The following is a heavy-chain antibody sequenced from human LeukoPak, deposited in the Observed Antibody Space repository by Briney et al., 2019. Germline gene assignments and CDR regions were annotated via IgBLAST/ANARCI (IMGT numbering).Heavy chain of an antibody. CDR3: ARGEYCSSTSCYPNWFDP. Sequence: SETLSLTCAVYGGSFSGYYWSWIRQPPGKGLEWIGEINHSGSTNYNPSLKSRVTISVDTSKNQFSLKLSSVTAADMAVYYCARGEYCSSTSCYPNWFDPWGQGTLVTVSS. CDR1: GGSFSGYY. J-gene: IGHJ5*02. D-gene: IGHD2-2*01. V-gene: IGHV4-34*01. CDR2: INHSGST.